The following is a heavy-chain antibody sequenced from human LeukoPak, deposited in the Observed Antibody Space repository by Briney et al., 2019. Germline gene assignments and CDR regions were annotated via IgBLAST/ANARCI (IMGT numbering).Heavy chain of an antibody. Sequence: SETLSLTCTVSGGSISSGSYYWSWIRQPAGKGLEWIGRIYTSGSTNYNPSLKSRVTISVDTSKNQFSLKLSSVTAADTAVYYCARRAAAVIDAFDIWGQGTMVTVSS. CDR2: IYTSGST. V-gene: IGHV4-61*02. J-gene: IGHJ3*02. CDR3: ARRAAAVIDAFDI. CDR1: GGSISSGSYY. D-gene: IGHD6-13*01.